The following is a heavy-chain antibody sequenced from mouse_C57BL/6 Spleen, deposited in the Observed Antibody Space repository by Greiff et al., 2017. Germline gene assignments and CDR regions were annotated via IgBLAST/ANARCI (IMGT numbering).Heavy chain of an antibody. D-gene: IGHD1-1*01. V-gene: IGHV1-52*01. CDR1: GYTFTSYW. J-gene: IGHJ1*03. Sequence: QVQLQQPGAELVRPGSSVKLSCKASGYTFTSYWMHWVKQRPIQGLEWIGNIDPSDSETHYNQKFKDKATLTVDKSSSTAYMQLSSLTSEDSAVYYCARLPDYYGSRYFDVWGTGTTVTVSS. CDR2: IDPSDSET. CDR3: ARLPDYYGSRYFDV.